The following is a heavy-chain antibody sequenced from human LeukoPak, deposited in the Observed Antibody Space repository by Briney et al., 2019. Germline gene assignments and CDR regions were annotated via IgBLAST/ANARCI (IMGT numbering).Heavy chain of an antibody. CDR1: GGSFSGYY. CDR2: INHSGST. J-gene: IGHJ4*02. V-gene: IGHV4-34*01. Sequence: SETLSLTCAVYGGSFSGYYWSWIRQPPGKGLEWIGEINHSGSTNYNPSLKSRVTISVDTSKNQFSLKLSSVTAADTAVYYCAILNYYGSGSPRSLDYWGQGTLVTVSS. D-gene: IGHD3-10*01. CDR3: AILNYYGSGSPRSLDY.